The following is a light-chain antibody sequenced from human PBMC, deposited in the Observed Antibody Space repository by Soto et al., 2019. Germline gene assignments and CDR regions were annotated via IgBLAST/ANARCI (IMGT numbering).Light chain of an antibody. CDR3: QQYHNYPRT. V-gene: IGKV1-5*03. J-gene: IGKJ1*01. CDR1: QSISSW. Sequence: DIQMTQSPSTLSASVGDRVTITCRASQSISSWLAWYQQKPGKAPNLLIYKTSRLESEVPKRFSGSVAGTEFTLTISSLQPDDFATYYCQQYHNYPRTFGQGTRVEF. CDR2: KTS.